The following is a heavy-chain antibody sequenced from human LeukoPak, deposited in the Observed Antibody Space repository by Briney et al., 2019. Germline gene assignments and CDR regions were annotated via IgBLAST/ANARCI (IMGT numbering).Heavy chain of an antibody. J-gene: IGHJ6*03. D-gene: IGHD5-12*01. CDR2: ISSSSSTI. CDR3: ARDGLSHYYYYYYMDV. CDR1: GFIFSSYS. Sequence: GGSLRLSCAASGFIFSSYSMNWVRQAPGKGLEWVSYISSSSSTIYYADSVKGRFTISRDNAKNSLYLQMNSLRAEDTAVYYCARDGLSHYYYYYYMDVWGKGTTVTVSS. V-gene: IGHV3-48*01.